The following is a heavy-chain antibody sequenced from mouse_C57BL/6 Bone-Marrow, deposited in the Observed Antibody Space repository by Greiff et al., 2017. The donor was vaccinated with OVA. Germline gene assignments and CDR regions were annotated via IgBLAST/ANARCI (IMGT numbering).Heavy chain of an antibody. Sequence: QVQLQQPGAELVRPGTSVKLSCKASGYTFTSYWMHWVQQRPGQGLEWIGVIDPSDSYSNYNQNFKGKATLTVDTSSSTAYMQLSSLTSEDSAVYYCARETFYYDYEREDWGQGTSVTVSS. V-gene: IGHV1-59*01. D-gene: IGHD2-4*01. CDR3: ARETFYYDYERED. CDR2: IDPSDSYS. J-gene: IGHJ4*01. CDR1: GYTFTSYW.